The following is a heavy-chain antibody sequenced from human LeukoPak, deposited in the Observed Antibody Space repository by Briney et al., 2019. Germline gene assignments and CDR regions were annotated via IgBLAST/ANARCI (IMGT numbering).Heavy chain of an antibody. CDR3: ARRHLHSDY. V-gene: IGHV4-4*09. CDR1: GGSISSYY. Sequence: SETLSLTCTVSGGSISSYYWSWIRQPPGKGLEWIGYIYTSGSTNYNPSLKSRVTISVDTSKNQFSLKLSSVTAADTAVYYCARRHLHSDYWGQGTLVTVSS. J-gene: IGHJ4*02. CDR2: IYTSGST.